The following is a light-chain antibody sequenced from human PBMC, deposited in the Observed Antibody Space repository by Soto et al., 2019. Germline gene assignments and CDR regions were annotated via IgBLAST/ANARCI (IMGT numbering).Light chain of an antibody. CDR2: EVS. Sequence: QSVLTQPPSLSAAPGQKVTISCSGSSSNIGNNFVSWYQQLPGTAPKLLIYEVSERPSGVPDRFSGSKSSNTASLTVSGLQAEDEADYYCSSYAGSNNFVFGTGTKLTVL. V-gene: IGLV2-8*01. CDR3: SSYAGSNNFV. J-gene: IGLJ1*01. CDR1: SSNIGNNF.